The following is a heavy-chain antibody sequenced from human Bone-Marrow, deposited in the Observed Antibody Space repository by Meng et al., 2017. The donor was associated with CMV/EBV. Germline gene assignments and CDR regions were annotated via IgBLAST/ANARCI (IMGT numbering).Heavy chain of an antibody. Sequence: QWQLVRPGAAVKSPGASVKVSCQTSGYRFSDHYMHWVRQAPGQGLEWMGWIYPNSGGTHYAQKFQDRVTMTRDTSISTVYMELSRLTSDDTAVYYCVRDHNWGPDYWGQGTLVTASS. D-gene: IGHD1-1*01. J-gene: IGHJ4*02. CDR1: GYRFSDHY. CDR3: VRDHNWGPDY. V-gene: IGHV1-2*02. CDR2: IYPNSGGT.